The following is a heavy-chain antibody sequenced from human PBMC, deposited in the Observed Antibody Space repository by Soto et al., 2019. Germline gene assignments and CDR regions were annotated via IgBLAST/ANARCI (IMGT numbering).Heavy chain of an antibody. J-gene: IGHJ4*02. CDR1: GGSISSGGYY. D-gene: IGHD6-13*01. Sequence: PSETLSLTCTVSGGSISSGGYYWSWIRQHPGKGLEWIGYIYYSGSTYYNPSLKSRVTISVDTSKNQFSLKLSSVTAADTAVYYCARVGSRWFYYFDYWGQGTLVTVSS. CDR3: ARVGSRWFYYFDY. V-gene: IGHV4-31*03. CDR2: IYYSGST.